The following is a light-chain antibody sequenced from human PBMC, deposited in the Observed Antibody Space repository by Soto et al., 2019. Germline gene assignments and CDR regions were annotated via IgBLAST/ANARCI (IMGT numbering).Light chain of an antibody. J-gene: IGLJ1*01. CDR1: NSDVGSYNF. CDR2: EVS. CDR3: CSDAGSSTYV. Sequence: QSVLAQPASVSGSPGQSITISCTRTNSDVGSYNFVSWYQQHPGKAPKVMIFEVSKRPSGVSDRFSGSKSGNTASLTISWLQAEDEADYYCCSDAGSSTYVFGTGAKVTVL. V-gene: IGLV2-23*02.